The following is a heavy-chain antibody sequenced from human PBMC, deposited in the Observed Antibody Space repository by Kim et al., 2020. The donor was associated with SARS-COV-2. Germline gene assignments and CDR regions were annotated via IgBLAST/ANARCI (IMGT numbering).Heavy chain of an antibody. CDR3: AKDLYYYDSSGPKDY. CDR1: GFTFSSYA. Sequence: GGSLRLSCAASGFTFSSYAMSWVRQAPGKGLEWVSVIYSGGSSTYYADSVKGRFTISRDNSKNTLYLQMNSLRAEGTAVYYCAKDLYYYDSSGPKDYWGQGTLVTVSS. V-gene: IGHV3-23*03. CDR2: IYSGGSST. J-gene: IGHJ4*02. D-gene: IGHD3-22*01.